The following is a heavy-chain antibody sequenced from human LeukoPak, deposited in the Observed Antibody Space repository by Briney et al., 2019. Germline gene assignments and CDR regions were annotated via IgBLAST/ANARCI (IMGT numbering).Heavy chain of an antibody. Sequence: GGSLRLSCAASGFTFSDYYMSWIRQAPGKGLEWVSYISSSGSTIYYADSVKGRFTISRDNAKNSLYLQMNSLRAEDTAVYYCASGISGYSSSYQYGYWGQGTLVTVSS. V-gene: IGHV3-11*01. CDR1: GFTFSDYY. D-gene: IGHD6-13*01. CDR2: ISSSGSTI. CDR3: ASGISGYSSSYQYGY. J-gene: IGHJ4*02.